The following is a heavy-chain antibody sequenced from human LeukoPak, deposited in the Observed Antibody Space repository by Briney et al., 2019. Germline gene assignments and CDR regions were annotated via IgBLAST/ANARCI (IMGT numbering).Heavy chain of an antibody. CDR2: ISYDGSNK. D-gene: IGHD5-18*01. J-gene: IGHJ5*02. Sequence: GGSLRLSCAASGFTLSSYAMHWVRQAPGKGLEWVAVISYDGSNKYYADSVKGRFTISRDNSKNTLYLQMNSLRAEDTAVYFCASGKYRYGDNWFDPWGQGTLVTVSS. CDR3: ASGKYRYGDNWFDP. V-gene: IGHV3-30*04. CDR1: GFTLSSYA.